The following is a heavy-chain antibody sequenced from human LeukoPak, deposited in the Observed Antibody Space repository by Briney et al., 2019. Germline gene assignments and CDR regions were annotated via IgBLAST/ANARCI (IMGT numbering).Heavy chain of an antibody. CDR2: IHYSGST. D-gene: IGHD6-19*01. V-gene: IGHV4-59*08. CDR3: VRLSSAVAGTYYWYLAV. CDR1: GGSINNYY. Sequence: SETLSLTCTVSGGSINNYYWSWVRQPPGKGLEWIGYIHYSGSTNYNPSLKSRATISVDRSKNQFSLKVTSVTAADTAVYYCVRLSSAVAGTYYWYLAVWGKGTTVTVSS. J-gene: IGHJ6*03.